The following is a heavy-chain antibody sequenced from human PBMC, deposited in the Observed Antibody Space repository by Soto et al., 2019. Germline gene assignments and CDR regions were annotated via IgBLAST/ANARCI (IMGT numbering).Heavy chain of an antibody. D-gene: IGHD3-22*01. J-gene: IGHJ3*02. CDR2: IKQDGSKK. CDR3: ARGDYHDSSGPCSDAFDI. V-gene: IGHV3-7*04. Sequence: EVQLVESGGGLVQPGGSLRLSCAASGFTFSRYWLSGLRQTPGTGLEGVANIKQDGSKKWYGDSVKGRFTISRDNAKNSRYLQMNSLRAEDTAVYYCARGDYHDSSGPCSDAFDIWGQGTMVTVSS. CDR1: GFTFSRYW.